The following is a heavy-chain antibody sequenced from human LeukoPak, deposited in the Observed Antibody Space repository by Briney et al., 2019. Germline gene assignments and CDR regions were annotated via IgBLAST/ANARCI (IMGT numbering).Heavy chain of an antibody. CDR2: ISYDGSNK. CDR1: GFTFSAYA. D-gene: IGHD6-19*01. V-gene: IGHV3-30*18. J-gene: IGHJ4*02. CDR3: AKDPEGETVAGTGFYFDY. Sequence: GGSLRLSCEASGFTFSAYAMTWVRQAPGKGLEWVAVISYDGSNKYYADSVKGRFTISRDNSKNTLYLQMNSLRAEDTAVYYCAKDPEGETVAGTGFYFDYWGQGTLVTVSS.